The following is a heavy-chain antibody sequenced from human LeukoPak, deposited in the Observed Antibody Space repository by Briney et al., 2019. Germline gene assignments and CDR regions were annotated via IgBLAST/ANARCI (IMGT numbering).Heavy chain of an antibody. D-gene: IGHD3-10*01. V-gene: IGHV4-34*01. J-gene: IGHJ4*02. CDR1: GGSFSGYY. CDR3: ARVRREITMVRGDKASYFDY. CDR2: INHSGST. Sequence: SETLSLTCAVYGGSFSGYYWSWIRQPPGKGLEWIGEINHSGSTNYNPSLKSRVTISVDTSKNQFSLKLSSVTAADTAVYYCARVRREITMVRGDKASYFDYWGQGTLVTVSS.